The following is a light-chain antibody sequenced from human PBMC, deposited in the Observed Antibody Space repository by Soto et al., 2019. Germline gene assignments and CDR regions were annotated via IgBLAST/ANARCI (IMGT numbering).Light chain of an antibody. CDR3: AAWDASLSGYV. J-gene: IGLJ1*01. V-gene: IGLV1-47*02. Sequence: QSVLTQPPSASGTPGQRVTISCSGSSSNIGSNYVYWYQQLPGTAPKLLIYSNNQRPSGVPDRFSGSKSGTSASLAISGLRSEDEADYYCAAWDASLSGYVFGTGTKLTVL. CDR1: SSNIGSNY. CDR2: SNN.